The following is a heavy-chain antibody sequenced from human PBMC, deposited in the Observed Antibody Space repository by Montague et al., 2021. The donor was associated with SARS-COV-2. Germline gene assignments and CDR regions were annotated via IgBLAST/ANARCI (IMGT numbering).Heavy chain of an antibody. CDR3: ARVRQCLVAFDY. CDR1: GDSISHSSYY. CDR2: IYYSGST. Sequence: SETLSLTCTVYGDSISHSSYYWGWIRQRPGKGLEWIGSIYYSGSTYYNLSIKSRVTISVDTYKNQVYLKLNSATAADTAVYYCARVRQCLVAFDYWGQGTLVTVSS. J-gene: IGHJ4*02. V-gene: IGHV4-39*07. D-gene: IGHD6-19*01.